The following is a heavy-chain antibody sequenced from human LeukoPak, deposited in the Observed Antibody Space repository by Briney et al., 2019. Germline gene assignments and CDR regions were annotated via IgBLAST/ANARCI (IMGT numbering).Heavy chain of an antibody. J-gene: IGHJ4*02. D-gene: IGHD2-15*01. CDR2: INPNSGGT. CDR3: ASRPDQHLLYYFDY. V-gene: IGHV1-2*02. CDR1: GYTFTGYD. Sequence: ASVKVSCKASGYTFTGYDMHWVRQAPGQGLEWMGWINPNSGGTKYAQKSQGRVTMTSDASISTAYMELSSLRSDDTAVYYCASRPDQHLLYYFDYWGQGALVTVSS.